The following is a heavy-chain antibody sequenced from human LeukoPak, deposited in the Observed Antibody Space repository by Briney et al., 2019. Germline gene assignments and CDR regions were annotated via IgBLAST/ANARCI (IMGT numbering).Heavy chain of an antibody. CDR1: GGSFSGYY. Sequence: SETPSLTCAVYGGSFSGYYWTWIRQPPGKGLEWIGEINHSVSTNYNPSLKSRVTISVDTSKNQFSLKLSSVTAADTAVYYCARISSGYYYADYWGQGTLVTVSS. CDR2: INHSVST. J-gene: IGHJ4*02. V-gene: IGHV4-34*01. D-gene: IGHD3-22*01. CDR3: ARISSGYYYADY.